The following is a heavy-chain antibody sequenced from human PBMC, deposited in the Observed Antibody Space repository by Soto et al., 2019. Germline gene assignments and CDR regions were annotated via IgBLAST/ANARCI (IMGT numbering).Heavy chain of an antibody. V-gene: IGHV4-31*03. CDR2: IYYSGST. D-gene: IGHD2-2*01. Sequence: SETLSLTCTVSGGSISSGGYYWSWIRQHPGKGLEWIGYIYYSGSTYYNPSLKSRVTISVDTSKNQFSLKLSSVTAADTAVYYCARVWIVVVPAAENNWFDPWGQGTLVTVSS. CDR1: GGSISSGGYY. J-gene: IGHJ5*02. CDR3: ARVWIVVVPAAENNWFDP.